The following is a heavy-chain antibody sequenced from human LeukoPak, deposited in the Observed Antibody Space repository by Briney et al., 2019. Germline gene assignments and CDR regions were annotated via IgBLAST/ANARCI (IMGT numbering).Heavy chain of an antibody. V-gene: IGHV1-2*02. CDR2: INPNSGGT. J-gene: IGHJ4*02. Sequence: GASVKVSCKASGGTFSSYAISWVRQAPGQGLEWMGWINPNSGGTNYAQKFQGRVTMTRDTSISTAYMELSRLRSDDTAVYYCARVRDVFQHDLDYWGQGTLVTVSS. CDR3: ARVRDVFQHDLDY. D-gene: IGHD3-10*01. CDR1: GGTFSSYA.